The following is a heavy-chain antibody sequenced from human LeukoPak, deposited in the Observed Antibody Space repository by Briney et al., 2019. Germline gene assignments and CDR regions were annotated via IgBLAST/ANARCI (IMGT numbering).Heavy chain of an antibody. CDR2: INHNCLGT. CDR1: GYTFPIYY. J-gene: IGHJ6*02. V-gene: IGHV1-46*01. Sequence: ASVKLSCNASGYTFPIYYMHWVRHAPGQGFEWMGVINHNCLGTTYAQRFQGRVTMTTDTSTSTVYMDLSSLRSEDTAVYYCARALRIETFGVRRYYYHAMNVWGQGTTCTVSS. D-gene: IGHD3-3*01. CDR3: ARALRIETFGVRRYYYHAMNV.